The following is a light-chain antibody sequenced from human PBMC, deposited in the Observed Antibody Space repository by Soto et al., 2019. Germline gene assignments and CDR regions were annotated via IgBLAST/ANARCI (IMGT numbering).Light chain of an antibody. V-gene: IGKV3-15*01. CDR2: DAS. Sequence: ETVMSQSPATLSVSTGERATLSCRASQTVSSNLAWNQQKPGQAPRLLIYDASTRATGIPARFSASGSGTEFTLIISSLQSEDFAVYYCQQYSNWLTFGGGTKVDIK. CDR3: QQYSNWLT. J-gene: IGKJ4*01. CDR1: QTVSSN.